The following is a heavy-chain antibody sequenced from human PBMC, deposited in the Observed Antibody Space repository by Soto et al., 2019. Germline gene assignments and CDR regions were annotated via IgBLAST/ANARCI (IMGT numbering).Heavy chain of an antibody. CDR1: GYTFTRYG. V-gene: IGHV1-18*01. Sequence: QVQLVQSGVEVKKPGASVKVSCKASGYTFTRYGISWVRQAPGQGLEWMGWINPSNGKANYARNLQDRVTMTTDTSTTTAYMELRSLTSDDTAMYYCSRHLHGAFDIWGQGTVVTVSS. CDR2: INPSNGKA. CDR3: SRHLHGAFDI. J-gene: IGHJ3*02.